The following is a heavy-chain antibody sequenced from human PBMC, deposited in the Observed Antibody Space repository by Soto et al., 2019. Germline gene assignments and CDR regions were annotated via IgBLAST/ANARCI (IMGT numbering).Heavy chain of an antibody. D-gene: IGHD3-22*01. Sequence: PGGSLRLSCAASGFTVSSNYMSWVRQAPGKGLEWVSVIYSGGSTYYADSVKGRFTISRDNSKNTLYLQMNSLRAEDTAVYYCARDQLYYNDISGRPLNAFDVWGQGTMVNVS. J-gene: IGHJ3*01. CDR1: GFTVSSNY. CDR3: ARDQLYYNDISGRPLNAFDV. CDR2: IYSGGST. V-gene: IGHV3-66*01.